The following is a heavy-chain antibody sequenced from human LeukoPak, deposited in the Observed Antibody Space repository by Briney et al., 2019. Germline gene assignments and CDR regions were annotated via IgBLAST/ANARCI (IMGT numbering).Heavy chain of an antibody. J-gene: IGHJ5*02. CDR2: INYSGST. V-gene: IGHV4-59*01. Sequence: PSETLSLTCTVYGGSISTYYWTWIRQPPGKGLEWIGYINYSGSTNYHPSLKSRVTISVDTSKNQFSLKLSSVTAADTAVYYCARGRSSDPWGQGTLVTVSS. CDR1: GGSISTYY. CDR3: ARGRSSDP.